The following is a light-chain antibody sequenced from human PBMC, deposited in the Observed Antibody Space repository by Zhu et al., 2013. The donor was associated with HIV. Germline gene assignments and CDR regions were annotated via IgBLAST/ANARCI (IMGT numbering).Light chain of an antibody. CDR3: QQYGDSPT. V-gene: IGKV3-20*01. CDR2: DAS. Sequence: EIVLTQSLATLSLSPGERATLSCRASQSVSSYLAWYQQKPGQAPRLLIYDASNRATGIPDRFSGSASGTEFTLTISRLEPEDFALYYCQQYGDSPTFGGGTKVEIK. CDR1: QSVSSY. J-gene: IGKJ4*01.